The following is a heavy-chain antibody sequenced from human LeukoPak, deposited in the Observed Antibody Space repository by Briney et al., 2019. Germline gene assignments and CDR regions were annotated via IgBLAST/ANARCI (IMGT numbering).Heavy chain of an antibody. CDR3: ARDPIVGATTGAFDI. J-gene: IGHJ3*02. CDR2: IYYSGST. Sequence: SETLSLTCTVSGGSISSSSYYWGWIRQPPGKGLEWIGSIYYSGSTYYNPSLKSRVTISVDTSKNQFSLKLSSVTAADTAVYYCARDPIVGATTGAFDIWGQGTMVTVSS. V-gene: IGHV4-39*07. CDR1: GGSISSSSYY. D-gene: IGHD1-26*01.